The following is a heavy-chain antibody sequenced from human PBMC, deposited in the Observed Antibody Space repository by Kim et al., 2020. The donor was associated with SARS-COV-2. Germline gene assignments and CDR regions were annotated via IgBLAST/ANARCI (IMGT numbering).Heavy chain of an antibody. CDR3: ARGRQYYYYGMDV. V-gene: IGHV4-59*09. Sequence: PSLKSRVTISVDTSKKQFSLKLSSVTAADTAVYYCARGRQYYYYGMDVWGQGTTVTVSS. J-gene: IGHJ6*02.